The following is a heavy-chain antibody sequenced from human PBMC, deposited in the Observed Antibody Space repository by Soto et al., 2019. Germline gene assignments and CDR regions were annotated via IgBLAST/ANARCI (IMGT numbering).Heavy chain of an antibody. D-gene: IGHD6-6*01. CDR2: IYWDDDK. CDR3: ARSKYSISSFDY. CDR1: GFSLSTDDVG. Sequence: ESGPTLVNPTQTLTLTCTFSGFSLSTDDVGVGWIRQPPGKALDWLAVIYWDDDKSYSPSLKSRLTITKDTSKNQVLLTMTNMDPVDTATYFCARSKYSISSFDYWGQGALVTVS. J-gene: IGHJ4*02. V-gene: IGHV2-5*02.